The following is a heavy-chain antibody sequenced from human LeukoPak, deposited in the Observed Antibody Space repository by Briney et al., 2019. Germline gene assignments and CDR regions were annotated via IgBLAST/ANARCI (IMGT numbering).Heavy chain of an antibody. CDR3: ARRGSGRNWFDP. D-gene: IGHD1-26*01. V-gene: IGHV4-59*08. CDR2: IYYSEST. J-gene: IGHJ5*02. CDR1: GGSISSYY. Sequence: SETLSLTCTVSGGSISSYYWSWIRQPSGKGLEWIGYIYYSESTNYNPSLKSRVTISVDTSKNQFSLKLSSVTAADTAVYHCARRGSGRNWFDPWGQGTLVTVSS.